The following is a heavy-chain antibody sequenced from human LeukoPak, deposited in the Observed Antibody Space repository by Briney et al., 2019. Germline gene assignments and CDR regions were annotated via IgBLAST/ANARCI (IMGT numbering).Heavy chain of an antibody. CDR2: IYYSGST. V-gene: IGHV4-59*01. Sequence: SETLSLTCTVTGGSISSYYWSWIRQPPGKGLEWIGYIYYSGSTNYNPSLKSRVTISVDTSKNQFSLKLSSVTAADTAVYYCARSKDILTGYCFDYWGQGTLVTVSS. J-gene: IGHJ4*02. D-gene: IGHD3-9*01. CDR1: GGSISSYY. CDR3: ARSKDILTGYCFDY.